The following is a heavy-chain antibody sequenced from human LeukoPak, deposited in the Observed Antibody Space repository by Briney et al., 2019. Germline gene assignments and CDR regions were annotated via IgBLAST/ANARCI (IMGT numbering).Heavy chain of an antibody. D-gene: IGHD2-8*01. CDR1: GYTLSEYG. V-gene: IGHV1-18*01. J-gene: IGHJ4*02. Sequence: GASVKVSCKTSGYTLSEYGISWVRQAPGQGLEWVGWITTYNGEKIYSQGFQGRVTMTTDTSSGTYYMELRNLRSDDTAIYYCARDCSNGVCYPRDYWGQGTQVVVST. CDR2: ITTYNGEK. CDR3: ARDCSNGVCYPRDY.